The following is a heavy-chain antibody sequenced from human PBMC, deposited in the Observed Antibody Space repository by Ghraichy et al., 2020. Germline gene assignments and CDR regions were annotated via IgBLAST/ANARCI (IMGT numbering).Heavy chain of an antibody. V-gene: IGHV4-59*01. CDR2: VHYSGSA. CDR1: GGSISSYY. CDR3: VRWDSSGNYYGN. J-gene: IGHJ4*02. D-gene: IGHD3-22*01. Sequence: SQTLSLTCSVSGGSISSYYWNWVRQPPGKGLEWIGYVHYSGSAKYNPSLTSRVTMSVDTSKSQFSLTLSSVTAADTAVYYCVRWDSSGNYYGNWGQGALVTVSS.